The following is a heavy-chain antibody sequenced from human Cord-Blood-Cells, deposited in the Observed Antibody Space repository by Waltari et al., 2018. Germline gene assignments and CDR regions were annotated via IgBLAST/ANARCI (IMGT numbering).Heavy chain of an antibody. CDR1: GGSFSGYY. V-gene: IGHV4-34*01. J-gene: IGHJ6*03. CDR2: INHSGNT. CDR3: ARGPGRFLEWLLGYYYMDV. D-gene: IGHD3-3*01. Sequence: QVQLQQWGAGLLKPSETLSLTCAVYGGSFSGYYWSWIRQPPGKGLEWIGEINHSGNTNYNPTLTSRVTISVDTSKNQFSLKLSSVTAADTAVYYCARGPGRFLEWLLGYYYMDVWGKGTTVTVSS.